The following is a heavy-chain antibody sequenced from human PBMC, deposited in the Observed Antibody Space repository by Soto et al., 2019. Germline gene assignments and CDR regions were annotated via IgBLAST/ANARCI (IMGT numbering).Heavy chain of an antibody. CDR1: GFTFSSYA. J-gene: IGHJ6*03. D-gene: IGHD3-3*01. Sequence: EVQLLESGGGLVQPGGSLRLSCAASGFTFSSYAMSWVRQAPGKGLEWVSAISGSGGSTYYADSVKGRFTISRDNSKNTLYQKMNSLRADDTAVYYCAKKSGGEGAYYDFWSGYYAYYYYMDVWGKGTTVTVSS. CDR3: AKKSGGEGAYYDFWSGYYAYYYYMDV. CDR2: ISGSGGST. V-gene: IGHV3-23*01.